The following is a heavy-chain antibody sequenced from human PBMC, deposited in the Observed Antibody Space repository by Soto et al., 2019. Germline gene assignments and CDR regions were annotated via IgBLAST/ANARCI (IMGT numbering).Heavy chain of an antibody. Sequence: DVQLVESGGGLVKPGESLRLSCAASRFTFSPYSMNWVRQAPGKGLEWVSSISCSSSYIYYADSVKGRFTISRDNAKNSLYLQMNSLRAEDTAVYYCARVVDYCDPYYYYGMDVWGQGTTVTVSS. D-gene: IGHD3-22*01. CDR2: ISCSSSYI. J-gene: IGHJ6*02. V-gene: IGHV3-21*01. CDR3: ARVVDYCDPYYYYGMDV. CDR1: RFTFSPYS.